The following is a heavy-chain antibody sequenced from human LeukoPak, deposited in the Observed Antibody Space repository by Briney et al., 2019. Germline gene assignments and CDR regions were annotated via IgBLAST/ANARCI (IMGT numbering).Heavy chain of an antibody. D-gene: IGHD6-19*01. CDR2: ISSSSSYI. CDR3: ARSEWLVRTYYFDY. J-gene: IGHJ4*02. CDR1: GFTFSSYS. V-gene: IGHV3-21*01. Sequence: GGSLRLSCAASGFTFSSYSMNWVRQAPGKGLEWVSSISSSSSYIYYADSVKGRFTISRDNAKNSLYLQMNSLRAEDTAVYYCARSEWLVRTYYFDYWGQGTLVTVSS.